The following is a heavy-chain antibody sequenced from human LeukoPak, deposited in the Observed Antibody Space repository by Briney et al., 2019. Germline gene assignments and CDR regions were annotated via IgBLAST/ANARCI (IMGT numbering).Heavy chain of an antibody. CDR1: GFIFSTYW. J-gene: IGHJ4*02. Sequence: GGSLRLSCAASGFIFSTYWMSWVRQAPGKGLEWVANIKHDGSATYYMDSVKGRFTIARDNAKNSLYLQMNSLRAEDTAVYYCARDWSVTAIPFDYWGQGTLVTVSS. CDR2: IKHDGSAT. D-gene: IGHD2-21*02. CDR3: ARDWSVTAIPFDY. V-gene: IGHV3-7*01.